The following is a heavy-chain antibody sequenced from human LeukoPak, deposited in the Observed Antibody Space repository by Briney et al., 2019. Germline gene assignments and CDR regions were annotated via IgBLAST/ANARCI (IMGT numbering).Heavy chain of an antibody. J-gene: IGHJ4*02. V-gene: IGHV3-9*01. D-gene: IGHD4/OR15-4a*01. CDR1: GFTFDDYA. CDR3: AKESYGGGPCDY. Sequence: GGSLRLSCAASGFTFDDYAMRWVRQAPGQGLEWVSGISWNSGSIVYADSVKGRFTISRDNAKNSLYLQMNSLRAEDTALYYCAKESYGGGPCDYWGQGTLVTVSS. CDR2: ISWNSGSI.